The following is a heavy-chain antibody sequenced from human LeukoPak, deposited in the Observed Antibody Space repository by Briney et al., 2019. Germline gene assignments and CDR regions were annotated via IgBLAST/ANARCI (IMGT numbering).Heavy chain of an antibody. V-gene: IGHV3-53*01. D-gene: IGHD1-26*01. CDR1: GFTVSSNY. CDR3: ARQYSGSYLGYFDY. J-gene: IGHJ4*02. Sequence: PGGSLRLSCAASGFTVSSNYMSWVRQAPGKGLEWVSVIYSGGSTYYADSVKGRFTISRDNSKNTLYLQMNSLRAEDTAVYYCARQYSGSYLGYFDYWGQGTLVTVSS. CDR2: IYSGGST.